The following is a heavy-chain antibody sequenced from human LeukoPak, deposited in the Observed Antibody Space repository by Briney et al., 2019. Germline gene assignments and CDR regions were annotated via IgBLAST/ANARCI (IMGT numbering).Heavy chain of an antibody. CDR2: IYPGDSDT. J-gene: IGHJ4*02. V-gene: IGHV5-51*03. CDR3: ARLELYYYGSGSYPPPDY. Sequence: KPGESLKISCKGSVYSFTSYWIGWVRQMPGKGLEWMVIIYPGDSDTRYSPSFQGQVTISADKSISTAYLQWSSLKASDTAMYYCARLELYYYGSGSYPPPDYWGQGTLVTVSS. CDR1: VYSFTSYW. D-gene: IGHD3-10*01.